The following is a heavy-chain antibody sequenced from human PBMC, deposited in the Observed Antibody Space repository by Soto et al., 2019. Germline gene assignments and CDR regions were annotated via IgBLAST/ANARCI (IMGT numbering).Heavy chain of an antibody. CDR3: ARETTQSFDY. CDR1: GGSFSDSY. J-gene: IGHJ4*02. D-gene: IGHD1-7*01. V-gene: IGHV4-34*01. CDR2: ISHSGNT. Sequence: QVQLQQWGAGLLKPSETLSLTCAVSGGSFSDSYWSWIRQPPGKGLEWIGEISHSGNTNYNPSLKSRVTISVDTSKHHFSLKVSSVTAADTAVYYCARETTQSFDYWGQGTLVTVSS.